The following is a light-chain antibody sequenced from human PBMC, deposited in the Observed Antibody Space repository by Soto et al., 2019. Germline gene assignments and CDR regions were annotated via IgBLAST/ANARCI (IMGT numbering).Light chain of an antibody. J-gene: IGKJ1*01. V-gene: IGKV3-11*01. CDR1: KSVSSY. CDR2: DAS. Sequence: PASQAVSCWERPSLSCRASKSVSSYLAWYQQKPGQAPRLLIYDASNRATGIPARFSGSGSGTDFTLIISSLEPEDFAVYYCQQRSNWPRTLRQGTTV. CDR3: QQRSNWPRT.